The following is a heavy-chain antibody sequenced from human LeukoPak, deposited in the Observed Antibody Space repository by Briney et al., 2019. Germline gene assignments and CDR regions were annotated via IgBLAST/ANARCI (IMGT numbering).Heavy chain of an antibody. Sequence: GGSLRLSCAASGFTFSSYSMNWVRQAPGKGLEWLSYIQSTSGSLHYADSVKGRFTISRDNAKSSLYLQMNSLRAEDTAVYYCSRVVQDVTGADYWGQGTLVIVSS. V-gene: IGHV3-48*01. J-gene: IGHJ4*02. CDR3: SRVVQDVTGADY. CDR2: IQSTSGSL. D-gene: IGHD3-9*01. CDR1: GFTFSSYS.